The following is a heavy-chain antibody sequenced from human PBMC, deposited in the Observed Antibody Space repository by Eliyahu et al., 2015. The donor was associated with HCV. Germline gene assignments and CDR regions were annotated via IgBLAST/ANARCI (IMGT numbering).Heavy chain of an antibody. CDR2: VYWDDDK. V-gene: IGHV2-5*02. Sequence: HITFNPSAPPLVIPTLPLPLTCTFSEFSXXNXXPGVGWIRQPLGKALEWLAVVYWDDDKHYSPSLMNRLTITKDPSKNQVVLTMTNLDPVDTGTYYCAHRRTPGLVFDYWGQGTLVTVSS. J-gene: IGHJ4*02. CDR1: EFSXXNXXPG. CDR3: AHRRTPGLVFDY. D-gene: IGHD2-2*01.